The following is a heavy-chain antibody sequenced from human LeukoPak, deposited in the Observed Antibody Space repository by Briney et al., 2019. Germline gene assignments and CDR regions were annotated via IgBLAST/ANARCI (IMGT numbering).Heavy chain of an antibody. Sequence: GGSLRLSCAASGFTFSSYGMHWVRQAPGKGLEWVAFIRYDGSNKYYADSVKGRFTISRDNSKNTLYLQMNSLRAEDTAVYYCAKDRVRQCSSTSCYWGQGTLVTVSS. CDR1: GFTFSSYG. J-gene: IGHJ4*02. V-gene: IGHV3-30*02. D-gene: IGHD2-2*01. CDR2: IRYDGSNK. CDR3: AKDRVRQCSSTSCY.